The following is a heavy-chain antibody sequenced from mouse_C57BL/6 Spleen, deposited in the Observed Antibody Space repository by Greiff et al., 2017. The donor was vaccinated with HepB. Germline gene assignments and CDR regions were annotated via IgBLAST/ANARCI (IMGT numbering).Heavy chain of an antibody. J-gene: IGHJ3*01. CDR3: ARVLCITTAEGFAY. Sequence: EVQLQQSGAELVRPGSSVKMSCKTSGYTFTSYGINWVKQRPGQGLEWIGYIYIGNGYTDYNENFKGKATLTSDTSSSTAYMQLSSLTSEDSAIYFCARVLCITTAEGFAYWGQGTLVTVSA. D-gene: IGHD1-1*01. CDR1: GYTFTSYG. CDR2: IYIGNGYT. V-gene: IGHV1-58*01.